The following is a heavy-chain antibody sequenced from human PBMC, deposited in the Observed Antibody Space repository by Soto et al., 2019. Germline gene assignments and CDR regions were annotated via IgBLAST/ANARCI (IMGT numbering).Heavy chain of an antibody. J-gene: IGHJ4*02. V-gene: IGHV2-5*02. CDR1: GFSLTTSGVG. D-gene: IGHD3-3*01. Sequence: SGPTLVNPTQTLTLTCTFSGFSLTTSGVGVGWIRQSPGKAPEWLALIYWDDDKRYSPSLKSWLTITKDTSKNQVVLTMANLDTADTATYYCAHRVLRTVFGLVTTTAIYFDFWGQGTPVTVSS. CDR3: AHRVLRTVFGLVTTTAIYFDF. CDR2: IYWDDDK.